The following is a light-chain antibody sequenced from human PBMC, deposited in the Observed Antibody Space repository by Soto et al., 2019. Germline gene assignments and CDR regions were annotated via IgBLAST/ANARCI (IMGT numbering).Light chain of an antibody. J-gene: IGLJ1*01. CDR2: ESS. CDR3: SSFSANAILV. V-gene: IGLV2-14*01. Sequence: QSVLTQPASVSGSPGQSITLSCTGTSSDIGGSYYVSWYQHHPTKAPKLVIYESSNRPSGVSNRFSGSKSGYTAFLTISGLQPEDEADYYCSSFSANAILVFGTGTRSPS. CDR1: SSDIGGSYY.